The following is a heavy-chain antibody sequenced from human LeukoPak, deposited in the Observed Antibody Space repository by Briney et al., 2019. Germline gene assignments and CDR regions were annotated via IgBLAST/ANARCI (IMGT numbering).Heavy chain of an antibody. D-gene: IGHD6-13*01. CDR1: GFMFNTYV. CDR3: AKGSSWSFDY. J-gene: IGHJ4*02. CDR2: IRYDGSNK. Sequence: GGSLRLSRAASGFMFNTYVMHWVRQAPGKGLEWVAFIRYDGSNKYYADSVKGRFTISRDNSKNTLYLQMNSLRTEDTAVYYCAKGSSWSFDYWGQGTLVTVSS. V-gene: IGHV3-30*02.